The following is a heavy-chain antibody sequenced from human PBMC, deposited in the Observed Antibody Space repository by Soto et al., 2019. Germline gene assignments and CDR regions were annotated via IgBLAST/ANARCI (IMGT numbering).Heavy chain of an antibody. J-gene: IGHJ6*02. CDR2: IYTSGST. D-gene: IGHD3-22*01. CDR3: ARDAGYYDSSGYYLFGYGMDV. V-gene: IGHV4-4*07. Sequence: PSETLSLTCTVSGGSISSYYWSWIRQAAGKGLEWIGRIYTSGSTNYNPSLKSRVTMSVDTSKNQFSLKLSSVTAADTAVYYCARDAGYYDSSGYYLFGYGMDVWGQGTTVTVSS. CDR1: GGSISSYY.